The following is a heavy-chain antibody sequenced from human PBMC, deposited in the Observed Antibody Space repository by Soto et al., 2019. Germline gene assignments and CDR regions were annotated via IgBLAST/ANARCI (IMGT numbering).Heavy chain of an antibody. CDR2: IIPIFGTA. D-gene: IGHD6-13*01. CDR3: ARPDGAKYRSSWHALDY. J-gene: IGHJ4*02. V-gene: IGHV1-69*06. CDR1: GGTFSSYA. Sequence: SVKVSCKASGGTFSSYAISWVRQAPGQGLEWMGGIIPIFGTANYAQKFQGRVTITADKSTSTAYMELSSLRSEDTAVYYCARPDGAKYRSSWHALDYWGQGTLVTVSS.